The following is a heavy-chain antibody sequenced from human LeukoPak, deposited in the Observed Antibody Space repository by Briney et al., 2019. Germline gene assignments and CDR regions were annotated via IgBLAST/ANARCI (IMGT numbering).Heavy chain of an antibody. Sequence: SETLSLTCTVSGYSISSGYYWGWIRQPPGKGLEWIGSIHHSGSTYYNPSLKSRVTISVDTSKNQFSLKLSSVTAADTAVYYCARGRHYYDSSGYYYYYWGQGTLVTVSS. J-gene: IGHJ4*02. V-gene: IGHV4-38-2*02. CDR2: IHHSGST. D-gene: IGHD3-22*01. CDR3: ARGRHYYDSSGYYYYY. CDR1: GYSISSGYY.